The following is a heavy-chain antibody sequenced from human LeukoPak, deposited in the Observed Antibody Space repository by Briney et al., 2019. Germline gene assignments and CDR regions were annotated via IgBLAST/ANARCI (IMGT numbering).Heavy chain of an antibody. V-gene: IGHV4-31*03. CDR1: GGSISSGYYY. CDR2: IYYSGST. J-gene: IGHJ3*02. CDR3: AANGVVAPAALKAFDI. Sequence: SETLSLTCSVSGGSISSGYYYWSWVRQHPGKGLEWIGYIYYSGSTYYNPSLKSRVTISVDTSKNQFSLKVSSVTAADTAVYYCAANGVVAPAALKAFDIWGQGTMVTVSS. D-gene: IGHD2-2*01.